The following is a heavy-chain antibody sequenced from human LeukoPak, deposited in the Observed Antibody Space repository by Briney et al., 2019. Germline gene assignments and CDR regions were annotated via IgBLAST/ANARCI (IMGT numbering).Heavy chain of an antibody. Sequence: GESLKISCKGSGYNFINYWIGWVRQMPGKGLEWMGIIQPGDSGTRYSPSFQGQVTISADKSISTAYLQWSSLKASDTAMYYCARQGYCSSTSCYTPSYYYYGMDVWGQGTTVTVSS. V-gene: IGHV5-51*01. J-gene: IGHJ6*02. CDR3: ARQGYCSSTSCYTPSYYYYGMDV. CDR1: GYNFINYW. CDR2: IQPGDSGT. D-gene: IGHD2-2*02.